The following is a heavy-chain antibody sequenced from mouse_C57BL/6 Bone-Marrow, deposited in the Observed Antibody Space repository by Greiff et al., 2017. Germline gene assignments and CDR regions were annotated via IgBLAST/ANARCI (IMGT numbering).Heavy chain of an antibody. D-gene: IGHD2-14*01. CDR3: ASPSYYQYGFAY. CDR1: GYTFTSYW. CDR2: IDPSDSYT. Sequence: QVQLQQPGAELVRPGTSVKLSCKASGYTFTSYWMHWVKQRPGQGLEWIGVIDPSDSYTNYNQKFKGKATLTVDTSSSTAYMQLSSLTSEDSAVYYCASPSYYQYGFAYWGQGTLVTVSA. V-gene: IGHV1-59*01. J-gene: IGHJ3*01.